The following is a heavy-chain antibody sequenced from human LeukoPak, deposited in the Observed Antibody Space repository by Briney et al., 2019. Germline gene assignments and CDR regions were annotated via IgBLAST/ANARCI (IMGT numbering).Heavy chain of an antibody. V-gene: IGHV4-31*03. Sequence: SQTLSLTCTVSGGSISSGGYYWTWIRQHPGKGLECIGFIYHSGSTYYSPSLKSRVTISVDTSKNQFSLKLSSVTAADTAVYYCARRVDILTGYYDYWGQGTLVTVSS. CDR2: IYHSGST. J-gene: IGHJ4*02. D-gene: IGHD3-9*01. CDR3: ARRVDILTGYYDY. CDR1: GGSISSGGYY.